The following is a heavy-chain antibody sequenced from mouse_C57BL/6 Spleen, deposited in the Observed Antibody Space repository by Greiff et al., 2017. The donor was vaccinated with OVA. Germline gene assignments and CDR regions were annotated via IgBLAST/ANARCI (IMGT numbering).Heavy chain of an antibody. V-gene: IGHV1-80*01. Sequence: VMLVESGAELVKPGASVKISCKASGYAFSSYWMNWVKQRPGKGLEWIGQIYPGDGDTNYNGKFKGKATLTADKSSSTAYMQLSSLTSEDSAVYFCARYVDGAYAMDYWGQGTSVTVSS. CDR2: IYPGDGDT. CDR3: ARYVDGAYAMDY. J-gene: IGHJ4*01. CDR1: GYAFSSYW.